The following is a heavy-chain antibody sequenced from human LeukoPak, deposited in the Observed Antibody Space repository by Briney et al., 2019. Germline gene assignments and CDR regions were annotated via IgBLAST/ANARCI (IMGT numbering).Heavy chain of an antibody. V-gene: IGHV3-74*01. J-gene: IGHJ4*02. CDR1: GFTFSSYW. CDR3: ARETGYSYAYDY. D-gene: IGHD5-18*01. CDR2: LNTDGSST. Sequence: QPGRSLRLSCAASGFTFSSYWMHWVRHAPGKGLVWVSRLNTDGSSTSYADSVKGRFTISRDNAKNTLYLQMNSLRAEDTAVYYCARETGYSYAYDYWGQETLVTVSS.